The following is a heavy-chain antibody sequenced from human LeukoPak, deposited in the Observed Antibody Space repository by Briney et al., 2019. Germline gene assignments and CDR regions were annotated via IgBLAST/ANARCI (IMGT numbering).Heavy chain of an antibody. D-gene: IGHD3-22*01. CDR1: GFTFSSYA. CDR3: AKWRTHHYDSSGYSDWFDP. CDR2: ISYDGSNK. V-gene: IGHV3-30-3*02. Sequence: PGGSLRLSCAASGFTFSSYAMHWVRQAPGEGLEWVAVISYDGSNKYYADSVKGRFTISRDNSKNTLYLQMNSLRAEDTAVYYCAKWRTHHYDSSGYSDWFDPWGQGTLVTVSS. J-gene: IGHJ5*02.